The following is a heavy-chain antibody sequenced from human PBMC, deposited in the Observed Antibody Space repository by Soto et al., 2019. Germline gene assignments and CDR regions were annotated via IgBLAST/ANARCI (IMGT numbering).Heavy chain of an antibody. Sequence: XETLSLTCAVYGGSFSGYYWSWIRQPPGKGLEWIGEINHSGSTNYNPSLKSRVTISVDTSKNQFSLKLSSVTAADTAVYYCARAHITMVRGVIYDYYYYYGMDVWGQGTTVTVSS. J-gene: IGHJ6*02. CDR1: GGSFSGYY. CDR2: INHSGST. CDR3: ARAHITMVRGVIYDYYYYYGMDV. D-gene: IGHD3-10*01. V-gene: IGHV4-34*01.